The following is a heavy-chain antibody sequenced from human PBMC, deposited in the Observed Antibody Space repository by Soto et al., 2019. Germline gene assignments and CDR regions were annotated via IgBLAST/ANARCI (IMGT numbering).Heavy chain of an antibody. CDR3: ARNRGFYFEF. J-gene: IGHJ4*02. CDR1: GFSFTAYP. V-gene: IGHV1-3*01. Sequence: QVQLLQSGAEVRKPGASVNISCKASGFSFTAYPMYWVRQAPGQGLEWLGWINRGNDDTKSSEKFQGRVTITRDNSANVVYMELTSLRSEDTAVYYCARNRGFYFEFWGQGALVRVSS. D-gene: IGHD5-12*01. CDR2: INRGNDDT.